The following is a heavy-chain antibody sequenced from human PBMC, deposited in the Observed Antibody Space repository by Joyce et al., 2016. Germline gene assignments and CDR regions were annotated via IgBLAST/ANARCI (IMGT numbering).Heavy chain of an antibody. J-gene: IGHJ5*01. V-gene: IGHV3-74*01. D-gene: IGHD6-6*01. Sequence: EVQLVESGGGLVQPGGSLRLSCAASGFSFSSYWIHWVRQAPGKGLVWVSRMNTDGSSKRFADSVKGRFTISRDNAKNTLYLQMNSLRAEDTAVYYCVRGISARPGGPNWFDSWGQGTLVTVSS. CDR2: MNTDGSSK. CDR3: VRGISARPGGPNWFDS. CDR1: GFSFSSYW.